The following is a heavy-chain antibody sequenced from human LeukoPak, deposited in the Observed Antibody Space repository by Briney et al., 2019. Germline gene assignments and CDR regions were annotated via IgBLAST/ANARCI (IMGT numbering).Heavy chain of an antibody. V-gene: IGHV3-21*01. CDR3: ARATGTYFDY. CDR2: ISSSSSYI. Sequence: PGGSLRLSCAASGFTFSGYSINWVRQAPGTGLEWVSSISSSSSYIYYADSVKGRFTISRDNAKNSLYLQMNSLRAEDTAVYYCARATGTYFDYWGQGTLVTVSS. J-gene: IGHJ4*02. D-gene: IGHD1-1*01. CDR1: GFTFSGYS.